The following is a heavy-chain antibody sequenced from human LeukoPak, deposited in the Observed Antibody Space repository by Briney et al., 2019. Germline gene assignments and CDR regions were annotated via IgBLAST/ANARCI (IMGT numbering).Heavy chain of an antibody. D-gene: IGHD6-19*01. CDR2: IYYSGST. J-gene: IGHJ4*02. Sequence: ASETLSLTCTVSGGSVSSSSYYWGWIRQPPGKGLEWIGSIYYSGSTYYNPSLKSRVTISVDTSKNQFSLKLSSVTAADTAVYYCARIRYSSGWYLPRTNDYWGQGTLVTVSS. V-gene: IGHV4-39*01. CDR1: GGSVSSSSYY. CDR3: ARIRYSSGWYLPRTNDY.